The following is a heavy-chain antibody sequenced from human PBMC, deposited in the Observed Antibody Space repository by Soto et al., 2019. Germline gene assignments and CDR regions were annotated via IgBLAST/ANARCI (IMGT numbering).Heavy chain of an antibody. J-gene: IGHJ4*02. CDR3: AKACTIFGPAPCY. Sequence: PGGSLRLSCAASGFTFSSYSMNWVRQAPGKGLEWVSSISSSSSYIYYADSVKGRFTISRDNAKNSLYLQMDSLRAEDTAVYYCAKACTIFGPAPCYWGQGTLVTVSS. D-gene: IGHD3-3*01. V-gene: IGHV3-21*01. CDR2: ISSSSSYI. CDR1: GFTFSSYS.